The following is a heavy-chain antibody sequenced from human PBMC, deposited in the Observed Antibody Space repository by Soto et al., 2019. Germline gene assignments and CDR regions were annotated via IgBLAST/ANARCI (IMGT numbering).Heavy chain of an antibody. V-gene: IGHV3-30*18. J-gene: IGHJ4*02. CDR1: GFTFSYYG. CDR2: ISYDGSNR. Sequence: QVQLVESGGGVVQPGKSLRLSCAASGFTFSYYGLHWVRHAPGKGLEWVAGISYDGSNRYYGDSVKGRFSISRDNPNNTLYLQMNSLRDEDTAVHYCAKGGRIPTSSVDYWGQGTLVTVSS. D-gene: IGHD2-2*01. CDR3: AKGGRIPTSSVDY.